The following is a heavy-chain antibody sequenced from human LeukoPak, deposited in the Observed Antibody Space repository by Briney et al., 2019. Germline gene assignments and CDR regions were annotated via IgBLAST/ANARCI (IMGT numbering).Heavy chain of an antibody. CDR1: GFTFSDYG. Sequence: GGSLRLSCAASGFTFSDYGTVWVRQAPGKGLEWVAFIRFDGSIKYYTDSVKDRFTVSRDNFKNTLYLQMNSLRAEDTAVYYCAKGGYNWNYGATFDAFDIWGQGTMVTVSS. V-gene: IGHV3-30*02. CDR2: IRFDGSIK. D-gene: IGHD1-7*01. CDR3: AKGGYNWNYGATFDAFDI. J-gene: IGHJ3*02.